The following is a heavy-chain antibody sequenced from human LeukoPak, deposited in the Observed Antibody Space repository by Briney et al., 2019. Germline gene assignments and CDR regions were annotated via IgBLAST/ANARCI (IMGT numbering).Heavy chain of an antibody. CDR2: INPNSGGT. CDR1: GYTFTGYY. D-gene: IGHD3-10*01. CDR3: ARARSGSYYNAKYYFDY. J-gene: IGHJ4*02. Sequence: ASVKVSCKASGYTFTGYYMHWVRRAPGQGLEWMGRINPNSGGTNYAQKFQGRVTMTRDTSISTAYMELSRLRSDDTAVYYCARARSGSYYNAKYYFDYWGQGTLVTVSS. V-gene: IGHV1-2*06.